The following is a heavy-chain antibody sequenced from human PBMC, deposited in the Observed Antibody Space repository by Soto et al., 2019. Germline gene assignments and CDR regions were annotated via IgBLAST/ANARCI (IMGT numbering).Heavy chain of an antibody. D-gene: IGHD2-15*01. CDR1: GGSFSGYY. CDR3: GRGGGVGQKRVYNNYYSMHV. CDR2: INHSGST. V-gene: IGHV4-34*01. Sequence: TSETLSLTCAVYGGSFSGYYWSWIRQPPGKGLEWIGEINHSGSTNYNPSLKSRVTISVDTSKNQFSLKLSSVTAADTAVYYCGRGGGVGQKRVYNNYYSMHVGGKGPGATVP. J-gene: IGHJ6*03.